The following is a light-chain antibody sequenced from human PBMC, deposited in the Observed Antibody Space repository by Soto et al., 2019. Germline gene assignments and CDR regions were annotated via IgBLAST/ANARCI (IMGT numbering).Light chain of an antibody. CDR2: KAS. Sequence: DIQMTQSPSTLSASVGDRITITCRASQSISSWLAWYQQKPGKAPKLLIYKASSLESGVPSRFSGSGAGTEFTLTISSLQPDDFATYYCQEYNSFPLIFGGGTKVEIK. J-gene: IGKJ4*01. V-gene: IGKV1-5*03. CDR1: QSISSW. CDR3: QEYNSFPLI.